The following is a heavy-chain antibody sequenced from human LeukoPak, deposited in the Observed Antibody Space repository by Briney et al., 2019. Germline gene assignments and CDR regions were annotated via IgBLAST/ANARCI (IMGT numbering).Heavy chain of an antibody. J-gene: IGHJ3*02. Sequence: QPGGSLRLSCAASGFTFSSYWMHWVRQAPGKGLVWVSRINSDGSSTSYADSVKGRFTISRDNSKNTLYLQMNSLRAEDTAVYYCAKMLVGSSLGYDAFDIWGQGTMVTVSS. V-gene: IGHV3-74*01. CDR1: GFTFSSYW. CDR2: INSDGSST. D-gene: IGHD6-6*01. CDR3: AKMLVGSSLGYDAFDI.